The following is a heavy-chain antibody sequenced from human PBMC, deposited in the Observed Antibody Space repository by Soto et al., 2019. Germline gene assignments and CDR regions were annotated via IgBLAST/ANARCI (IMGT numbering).Heavy chain of an antibody. CDR1: GFTFSNAW. V-gene: IGHV3-15*07. D-gene: IGHD3-22*01. CDR2: IKSKTDCGTK. J-gene: IGHJ4*01. CDR3: TKDYYSNWIVVRFDY. Sequence: EVQLVESGGGLVKPGGSLRLSCAASGFTFSNAWINWVRQAPGKGLEWVGRIKSKTDCGTKDFAASVKVRFAIARDDSKNKVHQEMNSMKHEYTGIYYYTKDYYSNWIVVRFDYCGHGTLVTVTS.